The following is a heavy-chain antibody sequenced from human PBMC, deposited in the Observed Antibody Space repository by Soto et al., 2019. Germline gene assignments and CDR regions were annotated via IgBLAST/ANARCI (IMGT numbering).Heavy chain of an antibody. CDR1: GFTFSSYG. CDR2: IWYDGSNK. V-gene: IGHV3-33*01. CDR3: AINTYYYDSSGHGTPGY. Sequence: ESGGGVVQPGRSLRLSCAASGFTFSSYGMHWVRQAPGKGLEWVAVIWYDGSNKYYADSVKGRFTISRDNSKNTLYLQMNSLRAEDTAVYYCAINTYYYDSSGHGTPGYWGQGTLVTVSS. J-gene: IGHJ4*02. D-gene: IGHD3-22*01.